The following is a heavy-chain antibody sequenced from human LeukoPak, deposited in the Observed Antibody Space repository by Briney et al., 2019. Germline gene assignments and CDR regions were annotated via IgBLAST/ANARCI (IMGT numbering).Heavy chain of an antibody. V-gene: IGHV3-23*01. Sequence: GGSLRLSCAASGFSCSTRDMSWVRQAPGKGLEWVSAISGNDESTFYADSVKGRFTISRDNSRNTLYLQLSSLSAEDSAIYYCARDRRPARTYSGLFDYWGQGTLVTVSS. CDR3: ARDRRPARTYSGLFDY. CDR2: ISGNDEST. J-gene: IGHJ4*02. D-gene: IGHD5-12*01. CDR1: GFSCSTRD.